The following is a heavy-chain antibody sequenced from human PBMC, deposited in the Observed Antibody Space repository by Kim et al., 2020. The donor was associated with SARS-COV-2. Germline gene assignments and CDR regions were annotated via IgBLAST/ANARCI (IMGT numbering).Heavy chain of an antibody. CDR1: GDSVSDNSAV. CDR2: TYYRSKWYN. Sequence: SQTLSLTCAISGDSVSDNSAVWNWIRQSPSSGLEWLGRTYYRSKWYNDYAVSGKSRITINPDTSKNQFSLQLNSVTPEDTAVYYCARARASRGSGLDYWGQGTLVTVSS. D-gene: IGHD1-26*01. J-gene: IGHJ4*02. CDR3: ARARASRGSGLDY. V-gene: IGHV6-1*01.